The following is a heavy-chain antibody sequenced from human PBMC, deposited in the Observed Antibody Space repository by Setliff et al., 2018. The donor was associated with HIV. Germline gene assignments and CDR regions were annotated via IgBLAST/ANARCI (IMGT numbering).Heavy chain of an antibody. J-gene: IGHJ1*01. CDR3: ARHYGAVKSVVTVVAKYFPH. CDR1: GGSIRSSSYY. Sequence: SETLSLTCNVSGGSIRSSSYYWGWIRQPPGKGLEWIGSIYYRGNTYYNPSLKSRVTISVDTSKNQFALKLTSVTAADTAMYYCARHYGAVKSVVTVVAKYFPHWGQGTLVTVSS. V-gene: IGHV4-39*01. CDR2: IYYRGNT. D-gene: IGHD2-21*02.